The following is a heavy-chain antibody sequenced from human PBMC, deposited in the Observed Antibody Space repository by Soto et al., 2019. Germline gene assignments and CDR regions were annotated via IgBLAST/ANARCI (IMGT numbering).Heavy chain of an antibody. D-gene: IGHD3-16*01. J-gene: IGHJ3*02. CDR2: MYSGGST. CDR1: GFTVSSNY. Sequence: GGSLRLSCAASGFTVSSNYMSWVRQAPGKGLEWVSVMYSGGSTYYADSVKGRFTISRDNSKNTLYLQMNSLRAEDTAVYYCARDRPVRGPDAFDIWGQGTMVTVSS. V-gene: IGHV3-66*01. CDR3: ARDRPVRGPDAFDI.